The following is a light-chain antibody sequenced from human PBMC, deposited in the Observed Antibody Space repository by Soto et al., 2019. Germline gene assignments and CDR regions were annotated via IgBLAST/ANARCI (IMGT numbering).Light chain of an antibody. CDR1: QSVSSSY. J-gene: IGKJ1*01. CDR3: QQRSNWPT. V-gene: IGKV3D-20*02. CDR2: DAS. Sequence: EIALTQSPGTLSLSPGERATLSCRASQSVSSSYLAWYQQKPGQAPRLLIYDASNRATGIPARFSGSGSGTGFTLTISSLEPEDFAVYYCQQRSNWPTFGQGTKVDIK.